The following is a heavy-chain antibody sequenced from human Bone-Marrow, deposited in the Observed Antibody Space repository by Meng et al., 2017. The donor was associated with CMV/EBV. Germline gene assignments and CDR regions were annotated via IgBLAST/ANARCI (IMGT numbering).Heavy chain of an antibody. CDR2: INHSGST. J-gene: IGHJ5*02. D-gene: IGHD2-2*01. V-gene: IGHV4-34*01. CDR1: GGSFSGYY. CDR3: ASEDIVVVPAARGHWFDP. Sequence: SETLSLTCAVYGGSFSGYYWSWIRQPPGKGLEWIGEINHSGSTNYNPSLKSRVTISVDTSKNQFSLKLSSVTAADTAVYYCASEDIVVVPAARGHWFDPWGQGTRVTVSS.